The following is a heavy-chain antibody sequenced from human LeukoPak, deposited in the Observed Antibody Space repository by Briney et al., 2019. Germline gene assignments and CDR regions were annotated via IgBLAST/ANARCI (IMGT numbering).Heavy chain of an antibody. CDR1: GFTFSSYW. CDR2: IKKDGSEK. CDR3: ARYYRGEIRSYYYDSSGSGYYFDY. D-gene: IGHD3-22*01. V-gene: IGHV3-7*03. J-gene: IGHJ4*02. Sequence: PGGSLRLSCAASGFTFSSYWMSWVRQAPGKGLEWVANIKKDGSEKYYVDSVKGRFTISRDNAKTSLYLQMNSLRAEDTAVYYCARYYRGEIRSYYYDSSGSGYYFDYWGQGTLVTVSS.